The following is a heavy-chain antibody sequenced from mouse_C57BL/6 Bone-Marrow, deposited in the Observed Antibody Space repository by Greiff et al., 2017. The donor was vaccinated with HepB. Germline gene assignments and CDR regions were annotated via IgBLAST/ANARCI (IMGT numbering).Heavy chain of an antibody. CDR3: TTMVTSWFAY. J-gene: IGHJ3*01. CDR2: IDPENGDT. Sequence: VQLQQSGAELVRPGASVKLSCTASGFNIKDDYMHWVKQRPEQGLEWIGWIDPENGDTEYASKFQGKATITADTSSNTAYLQLSSLTSEDTAVYYCTTMVTSWFAYWGLGTLVTVSA. D-gene: IGHD2-2*01. V-gene: IGHV14-4*01. CDR1: GFNIKDDY.